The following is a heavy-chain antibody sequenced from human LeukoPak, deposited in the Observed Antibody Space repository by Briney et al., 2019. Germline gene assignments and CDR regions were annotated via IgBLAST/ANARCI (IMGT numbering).Heavy chain of an antibody. D-gene: IGHD6-13*01. J-gene: IGHJ6*02. Sequence: GGSLRLSCAASGFTVSSNYMSWVRQAPGKGLEWVSVIYSGGSTYYADSVKGRFTISRDNSKNTLYLQMNSLRAEDTAVYYCARDRHSSSWYGPPDYYYYGMDVWGQGTTVTVSS. CDR1: GFTVSSNY. CDR2: IYSGGST. V-gene: IGHV3-53*01. CDR3: ARDRHSSSWYGPPDYYYYGMDV.